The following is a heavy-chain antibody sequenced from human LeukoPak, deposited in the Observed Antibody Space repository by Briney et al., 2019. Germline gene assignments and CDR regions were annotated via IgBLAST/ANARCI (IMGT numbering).Heavy chain of an antibody. V-gene: IGHV3-30*03. CDR3: ARDLSPVVRASPMGY. J-gene: IGHJ4*02. CDR2: ITYDGYYT. CDR1: GFSFTSYG. Sequence: GTSLRLSCAASGFSFTSYGVHWVRQAPGKGLEWVALITYDGYYTYYSDSVKGRFTISSDTSKNTLYLQMNSLRAEDTAVYYCARDLSPVVRASPMGYWGQGTLVTVSS. D-gene: IGHD3-10*01.